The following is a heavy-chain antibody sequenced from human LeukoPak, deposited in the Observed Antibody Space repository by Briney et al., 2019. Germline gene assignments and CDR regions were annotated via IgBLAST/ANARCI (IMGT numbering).Heavy chain of an antibody. J-gene: IGHJ2*01. Sequence: GGSLRLSCAASGFTFSDSYMSWIRQAPRKGLEWVSYISGSSTFTNFADSVRGRFTISRDNAKNSLYLQMNGLRAEDTAVYYCARGRELLGWYFDLWGRGTLVTVSS. V-gene: IGHV3-11*05. D-gene: IGHD1-7*01. CDR2: ISGSSTFT. CDR3: ARGRELLGWYFDL. CDR1: GFTFSDSY.